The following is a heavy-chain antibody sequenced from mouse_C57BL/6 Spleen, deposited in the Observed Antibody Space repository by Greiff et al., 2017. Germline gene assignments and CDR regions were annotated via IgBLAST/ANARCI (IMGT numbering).Heavy chain of an antibody. D-gene: IGHD2-12*01. V-gene: IGHV1-80*01. CDR2: IYPGDGDT. Sequence: VKLVESGAELVKPGASVKISCKASGYAFSSYWMNWVKQRPGKGLEWIGQIYPGDGDTNYNGKFKGKATLTADKSSSTAYMQLSSLTSEDSAVYFCARSYGGSYFDYWGQGTTLTVSS. CDR1: GYAFSSYW. CDR3: ARSYGGSYFDY. J-gene: IGHJ2*01.